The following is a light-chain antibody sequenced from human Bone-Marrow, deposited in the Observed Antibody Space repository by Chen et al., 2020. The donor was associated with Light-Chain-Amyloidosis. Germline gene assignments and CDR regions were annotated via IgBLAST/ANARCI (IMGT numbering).Light chain of an antibody. CDR1: DLPTKY. CDR2: RAV. V-gene: IGLV3-25*03. CDR3: QSADSSGTYEVI. Sequence: SYELTQPPSVSASPGQTARITCSGDDLPTKYAYWYQQKPGQAPELVIHRAVERPSGISERFSGSSSGTTATLTISGVQAEDEADYHCQSADSSGTYEVIFGGGTKLTVL. J-gene: IGLJ2*01.